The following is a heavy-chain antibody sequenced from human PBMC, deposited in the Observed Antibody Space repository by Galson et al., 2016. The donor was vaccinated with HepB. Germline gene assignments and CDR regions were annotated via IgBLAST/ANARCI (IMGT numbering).Heavy chain of an antibody. Sequence: SLRLSCAASGFTFSSYAMHWVRQAPGKGLEWVAVISFDGSNNFYADSVKGRFTISRDNSKNTLYLQMNSLRAEDTAVYYCARGYGGNYWHFDLWGRGTLVTVSS. J-gene: IGHJ2*01. CDR2: ISFDGSNN. D-gene: IGHD4-23*01. V-gene: IGHV3-30-3*01. CDR3: ARGYGGNYWHFDL. CDR1: GFTFSSYA.